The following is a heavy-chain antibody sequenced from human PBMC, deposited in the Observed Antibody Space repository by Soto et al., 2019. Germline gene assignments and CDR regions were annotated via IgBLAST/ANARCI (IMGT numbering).Heavy chain of an antibody. D-gene: IGHD1-26*01. CDR3: ARAQEGATGGWFDP. V-gene: IGHV4-34*01. CDR2: INHSGST. CDR1: GGSFSGYY. J-gene: IGHJ5*02. Sequence: SETLSLTCAVYGGSFSGYYWGWIRQPPGKGLEWIGEINHSGSTNYNPSLKSRVTISVDTSKNQFSLKLSSVTAADTAVYYCARAQEGATGGWFDPWGQGTLVTVSS.